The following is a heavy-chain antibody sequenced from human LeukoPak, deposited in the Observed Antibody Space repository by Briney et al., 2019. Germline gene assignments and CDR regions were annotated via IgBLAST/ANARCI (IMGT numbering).Heavy chain of an antibody. CDR2: IYHSGST. CDR1: GGSISSSNW. CDR3: VRGFSGIADRPDLVYFDS. Sequence: SETLSLTCAVSGGSISSSNWWSWVRLPPGKGLEGIGEIYHSGSTNYNPSLKSRVTISVDKSKNQFSLKVSSVTAADTAVYYCVRGFSGIADRPDLVYFDSWGQGTLVTVSS. V-gene: IGHV4-4*02. J-gene: IGHJ4*02. D-gene: IGHD6-6*01.